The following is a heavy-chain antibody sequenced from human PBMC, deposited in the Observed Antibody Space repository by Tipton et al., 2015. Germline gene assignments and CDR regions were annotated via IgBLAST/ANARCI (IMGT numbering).Heavy chain of an antibody. CDR1: VVSITTGDYY. CDR2: INHGGSG. CDR3: ARGAGNSSTWDFDY. V-gene: IGHV4-30-4*01. Sequence: TLSLTCTVSVVSITTGDYYWSWIRQPPGKGLEWIGEINHGGSGNYKTSLKSRVSVSVDTSKNQFSLRVTSVTAADTAVYYCARGAGNSSTWDFDYWAQGSLVTVSS. J-gene: IGHJ4*02. D-gene: IGHD6-13*01.